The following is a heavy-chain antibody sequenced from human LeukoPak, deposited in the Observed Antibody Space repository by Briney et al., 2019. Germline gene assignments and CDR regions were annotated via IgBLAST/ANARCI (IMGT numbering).Heavy chain of an antibody. D-gene: IGHD6-13*01. CDR3: ATKYSSSWYGVDY. Sequence: GGSLRLSCAASGFTFSSYSMNWVRQAPGKGLEWVSSISSRSSYIYYADSVKGRFTISRDNAKNSLYLQMNSLRAEDTAVYYCATKYSSSWYGVDYWGQGTLVTVSS. CDR2: ISSRSSYI. V-gene: IGHV3-21*01. CDR1: GFTFSSYS. J-gene: IGHJ4*02.